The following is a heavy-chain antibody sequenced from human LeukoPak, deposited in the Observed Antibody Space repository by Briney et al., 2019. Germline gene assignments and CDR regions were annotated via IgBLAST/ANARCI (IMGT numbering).Heavy chain of an antibody. J-gene: IGHJ4*02. CDR2: IREDGSEK. D-gene: IGHD1-1*01. Sequence: GGSLRLSCAASGFRLSDHWMSWVRQAPGKGLEWVANIREDGSEKKYMDSVKGRFTMSRDNAKNSVYLQMNSLRAEDTAVYYCARDGRGGHNDYWGQGTLVTVSS. V-gene: IGHV3-7*01. CDR1: GFRLSDHW. CDR3: ARDGRGGHNDY.